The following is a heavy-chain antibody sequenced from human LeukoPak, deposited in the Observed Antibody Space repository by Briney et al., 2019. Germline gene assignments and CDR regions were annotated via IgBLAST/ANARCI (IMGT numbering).Heavy chain of an antibody. V-gene: IGHV4-59*08. Sequence: SETLSLTCTVSGGSISSYYWSWIRQPPGKGLEWIGYIYYSGSTNYNPSLKSRVTISVDTSKNQFSLKLSSVTAADTAVYYCARRLSSGWYYYYGMDVWGQGTAVTVSS. D-gene: IGHD6-19*01. CDR1: GGSISSYY. CDR2: IYYSGST. CDR3: ARRLSSGWYYYYGMDV. J-gene: IGHJ6*02.